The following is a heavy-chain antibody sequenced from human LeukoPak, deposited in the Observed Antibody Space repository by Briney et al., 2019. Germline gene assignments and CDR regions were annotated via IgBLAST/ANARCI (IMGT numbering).Heavy chain of an antibody. J-gene: IGHJ6*02. CDR3: TRDLMDYDVSTGLHHYYMDV. Sequence: GGSLRLSCAASGFTFSSYWMHWVRQDPRKGLVWVSRISGDGRNINYADSVRGRFTISRDNAKNTLYLQMNTLRVEDTAVYYCTRDLMDYDVSTGLHHYYMDVWGQGTTVTVSS. CDR2: ISGDGRNI. V-gene: IGHV3-74*01. D-gene: IGHD3-9*01. CDR1: GFTFSSYW.